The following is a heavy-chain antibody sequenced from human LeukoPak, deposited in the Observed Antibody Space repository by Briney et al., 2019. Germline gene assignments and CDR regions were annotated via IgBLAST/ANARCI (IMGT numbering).Heavy chain of an antibody. CDR1: GCSFTNYW. CDR2: INPADSDT. Sequence: GESLKISCKGSGCSFTNYWIGWVRQMPGKGLEWMGIINPADSDTRKSPAFHGQVTISADKSISTAYLQWSSLKAADSAMYYCARVMYGGKEGTFDYWGQGTLVTVSS. D-gene: IGHD4-23*01. V-gene: IGHV5-51*01. CDR3: ARVMYGGKEGTFDY. J-gene: IGHJ4*02.